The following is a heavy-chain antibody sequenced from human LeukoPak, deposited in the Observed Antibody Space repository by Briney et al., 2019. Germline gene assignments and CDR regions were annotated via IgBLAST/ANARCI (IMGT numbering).Heavy chain of an antibody. CDR3: ATFGDPGT. Sequence: GGSLRLSCAASGFTVNTNSMNWVRQSPGKGLEWVSVLYTGGSTYYADSVKGRFTISRDNSKNTPYLQMNSLRPEDTAVYYCATFGDPGTWGQGTLVTVSS. D-gene: IGHD3-16*01. V-gene: IGHV3-53*01. CDR1: GFTVNTNS. J-gene: IGHJ4*02. CDR2: LYTGGST.